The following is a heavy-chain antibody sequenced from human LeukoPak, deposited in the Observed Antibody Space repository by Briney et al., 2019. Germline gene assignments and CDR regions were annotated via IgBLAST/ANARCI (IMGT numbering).Heavy chain of an antibody. CDR2: IYYSGST. CDR3: ARDRDSSSWYGFDP. J-gene: IGHJ5*02. V-gene: IGHV4-59*01. D-gene: IGHD6-13*01. Sequence: PSETLSLTCTVSGGSISSYYWSWIRQPPGKGLEWIGYIYYSGSTNYNPSLKSRVTISVDTSKNQFSLKLSSVTAADTAVYYCARDRDSSSWYGFDPWGQGTLVTVSS. CDR1: GGSISSYY.